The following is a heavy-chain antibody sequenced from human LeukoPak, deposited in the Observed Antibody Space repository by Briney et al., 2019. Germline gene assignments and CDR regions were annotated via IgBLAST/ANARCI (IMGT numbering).Heavy chain of an antibody. D-gene: IGHD3-22*01. CDR2: IYSGGST. Sequence: GGSLRLSCAASGFTVSSNYMNWVRQAPGKGLEWVSVIYSGGSTYYADSVKGRFTISRDNSKNMLYLQMNSLRAEDTAVYYCARENYYDSSEYYFDYWGQGTLVTVSS. V-gene: IGHV3-66*01. CDR3: ARENYYDSSEYYFDY. J-gene: IGHJ4*02. CDR1: GFTVSSNY.